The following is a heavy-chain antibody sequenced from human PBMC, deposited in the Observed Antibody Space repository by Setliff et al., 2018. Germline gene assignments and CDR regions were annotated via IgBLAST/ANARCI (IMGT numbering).Heavy chain of an antibody. CDR1: GGSISSYC. CDR3: AREQWLDPPGYYYMDV. D-gene: IGHD6-19*01. V-gene: IGHV4-4*07. CDR2: TYIGGSA. Sequence: SETLSLTCTVSGGSISSYCWSWIRQPAGKGLEWIGHTYIGGSANYNPSLKSRVTMSIDTSKNQFSLKLNSVTAADMAVYYCAREQWLDPPGYYYMDVWAKGTTVTVSS. J-gene: IGHJ6*03.